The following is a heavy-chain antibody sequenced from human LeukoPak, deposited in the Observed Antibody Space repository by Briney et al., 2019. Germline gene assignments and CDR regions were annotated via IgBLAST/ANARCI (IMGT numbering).Heavy chain of an antibody. J-gene: IGHJ5*02. CDR3: ARDEVSSWYVGEFGNWFDP. Sequence: SVKVSCKASGGTFSSYAISWVRQAPGQGLEWMGRIIPILGITNYAQKFQGRVTITADKSTSTAYMELSSLRSEDTAVYYCARDEVSSWYVGEFGNWFDPWGQGTLVTVSS. V-gene: IGHV1-69*04. CDR1: GGTFSSYA. CDR2: IIPILGIT. D-gene: IGHD6-13*01.